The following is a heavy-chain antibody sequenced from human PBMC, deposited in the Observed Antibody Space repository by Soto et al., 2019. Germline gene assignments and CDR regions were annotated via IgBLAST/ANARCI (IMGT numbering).Heavy chain of an antibody. V-gene: IGHV3-30*18. CDR2: ISYDGSNQ. J-gene: IGHJ4*02. Sequence: PGGSLRLSCAASGFPFNIYGMHWVRQAPDKGLEWVALISYDGSNQYYADSVKGRFTISREKSKNTLFLQMNSLRADDTAVYYCAKDQASGQGSFDSWGQGTMVTVSS. CDR1: GFPFNIYG. CDR3: AKDQASGQGSFDS.